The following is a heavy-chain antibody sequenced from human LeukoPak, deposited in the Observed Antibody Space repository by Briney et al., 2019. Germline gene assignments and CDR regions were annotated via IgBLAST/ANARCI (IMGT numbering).Heavy chain of an antibody. CDR1: GYTFTSYY. CDR3: ASNYYDGSGYYYPGDAFDI. Sequence: ASVKVSCKASGYTFTSYYMHWVRQAPGQGLEWMGIINPSGGSTSYAQKFQGRVTMTRDTSTSTVYMELSSLRSEDTAVYYCASNYYDGSGYYYPGDAFDIWGQGTMVTVSS. V-gene: IGHV1-46*01. D-gene: IGHD3-22*01. CDR2: INPSGGST. J-gene: IGHJ3*02.